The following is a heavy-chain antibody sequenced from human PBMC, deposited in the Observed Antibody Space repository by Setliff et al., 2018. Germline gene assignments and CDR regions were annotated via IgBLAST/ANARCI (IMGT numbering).Heavy chain of an antibody. Sequence: GASVKVSCKASGYTFTINHLYWMRQAPGQGLEYMGWINTNTGNPIYAQGFTGRFVFSLDTSVSTAYLQISSLKSEDTAVYYCARGSRFGTIVYKGDYYMDVWGKGTTVTVSS. J-gene: IGHJ6*03. CDR2: INTNTGNP. CDR3: ARGSRFGTIVYKGDYYMDV. D-gene: IGHD3-10*01. CDR1: GYTFTINH. V-gene: IGHV7-4-1*02.